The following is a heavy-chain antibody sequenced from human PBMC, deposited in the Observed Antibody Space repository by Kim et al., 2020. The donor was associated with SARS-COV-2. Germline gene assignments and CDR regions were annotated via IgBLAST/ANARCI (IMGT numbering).Heavy chain of an antibody. J-gene: IGHJ4*02. CDR3: ARGVTTGGYDYYEP. V-gene: IGHV1-46*01. CDR2: ISPGGGSA. D-gene: IGHD3-22*01. Sequence: ASVKVSCKASGYTFTKNYIHWVRQAPGLGLEWMGVISPGGGSATYAQKFQGRVTMTRDTSASTIYMNLTSLRSDDTVVYYCARGVTTGGYDYYEPWGQGTLVTVSS. CDR1: GYTFTKNY.